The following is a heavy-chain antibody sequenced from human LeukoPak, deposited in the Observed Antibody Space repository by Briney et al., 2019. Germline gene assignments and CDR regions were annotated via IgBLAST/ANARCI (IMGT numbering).Heavy chain of an antibody. CDR2: IYYSGST. CDR1: GGSISSYY. Sequence: PSETLSLTCTVSGGSISSYYWSWIRQPPGKGLEWIGYIYYSGSTNYNPSLKSRVTISVDTSKNQFSLKLSSVTAADTAVYYCARIPPPGLLRYFDWLTPSEAFDIWGQGTMVTVSS. V-gene: IGHV4-59*01. J-gene: IGHJ3*02. CDR3: ARIPPPGLLRYFDWLTPSEAFDI. D-gene: IGHD3-9*01.